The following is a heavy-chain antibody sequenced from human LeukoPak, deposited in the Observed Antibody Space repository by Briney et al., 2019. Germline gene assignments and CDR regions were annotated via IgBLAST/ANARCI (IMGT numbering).Heavy chain of an antibody. J-gene: IGHJ4*02. Sequence: PETLSLTCAVYGGSFSGYYWSWIRQPPGKGLEWIGEINHSGSTNYNPSLKSRVTISVDTSKNQFSLKLSSVTAADTAVYYCARGVNIVVVTAIQGHYFDYWGQGTLVTVSS. CDR2: INHSGST. CDR1: GGSFSGYY. D-gene: IGHD2-21*02. V-gene: IGHV4-34*01. CDR3: ARGVNIVVVTAIQGHYFDY.